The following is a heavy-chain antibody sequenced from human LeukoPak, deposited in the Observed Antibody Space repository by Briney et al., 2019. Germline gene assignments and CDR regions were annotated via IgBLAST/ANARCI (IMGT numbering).Heavy chain of an antibody. J-gene: IGHJ4*02. Sequence: EASVKVSCKASGYTFTSYAMNWVRQAPGQGLEWMGWINTNTGNPTYAQGFTGRFVFSLDTSVSTAYLQISSLKAEDTAVYYCARSGNSGYDFSSDYWGQGTLVTVSS. CDR2: INTNTGNP. V-gene: IGHV7-4-1*02. CDR3: ARSGNSGYDFSSDY. CDR1: GYTFTSYA. D-gene: IGHD5-12*01.